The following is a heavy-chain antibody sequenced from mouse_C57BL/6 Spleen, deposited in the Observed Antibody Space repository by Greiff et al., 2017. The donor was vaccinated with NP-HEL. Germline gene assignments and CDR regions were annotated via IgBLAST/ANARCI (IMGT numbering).Heavy chain of an antibody. D-gene: IGHD1-1*01. V-gene: IGHV6-3*01. CDR3: TGGGITTVVANWYFDV. CDR2: IRLKSDNYAT. J-gene: IGHJ1*03. CDR1: GFTFSNYW. Sequence: EVMLVESGGGLVQPGGSMKLSCVASGFTFSNYWMNWVRQSPEKGLEWVAQIRLKSDNYATHYAESVKGRFTISRDDSKSSVYLQMNNLRAEDTGIYYCTGGGITTVVANWYFDVWGTGTTVTVSS.